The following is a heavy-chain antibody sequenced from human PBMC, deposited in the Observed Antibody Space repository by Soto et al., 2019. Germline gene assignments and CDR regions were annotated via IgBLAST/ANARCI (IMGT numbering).Heavy chain of an antibody. J-gene: IGHJ4*02. CDR3: ARDSGDGRPGIAVAGTWRSFDY. V-gene: IGHV1-69*13. Sequence: GASVKVSCKASGGSFTNCAINWVRQAPGQGLEWMGGIVPIFGTRNSAQKFKGRVTLTADASTSTAYLELSSLRSEDTAVYYCARDSGDGRPGIAVAGTWRSFDYWGQGTPVTVSS. D-gene: IGHD6-19*01. CDR1: GGSFTNCA. CDR2: IVPIFGTR.